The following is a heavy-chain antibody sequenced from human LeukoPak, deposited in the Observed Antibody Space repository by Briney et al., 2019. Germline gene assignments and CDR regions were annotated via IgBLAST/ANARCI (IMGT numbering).Heavy chain of an antibody. Sequence: ASVKVSCKASGGTFSSCGMSWVRQAPGQGLEWMGGIIPIFGTANYAQKFQGRVTITVDESTSTAYMELSSLRSEDKAVYYCARVGQQLPNYYYYGMLVWGRKPTVTVSS. D-gene: IGHD6-13*01. CDR3: ARVGQQLPNYYYYGMLV. J-gene: IGHJ6*02. V-gene: IGHV1-69*01. CDR1: GGTFSSCG. CDR2: IIPIFGTA.